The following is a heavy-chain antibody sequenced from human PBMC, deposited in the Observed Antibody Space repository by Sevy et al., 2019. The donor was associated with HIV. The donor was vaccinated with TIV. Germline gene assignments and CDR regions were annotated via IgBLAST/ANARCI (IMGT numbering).Heavy chain of an antibody. CDR2: INAGNGNT. J-gene: IGHJ6*03. CDR3: ARVGATTSYYYYMDV. Sequence: ASVNVSCKASGYTFTSYAMHWVRQAPGQRLEWMGWINAGNGNTKYSQKFQGRVTITRDTSASTAYMELSSLRSEDTAVYYCARVGATTSYYYYMDVWGKGTTVTVSS. V-gene: IGHV1-3*01. CDR1: GYTFTSYA. D-gene: IGHD1-26*01.